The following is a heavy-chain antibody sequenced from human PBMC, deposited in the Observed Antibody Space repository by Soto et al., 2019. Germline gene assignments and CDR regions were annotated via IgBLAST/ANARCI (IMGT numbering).Heavy chain of an antibody. V-gene: IGHV6-1*01. CDR2: TYYRSKWYN. J-gene: IGHJ4*02. D-gene: IGHD6-13*01. Sequence: KQSQTLSLTCAISGDSVSSNSAAWNWIRQSPSRGLEWLGRTYYRSKWYNDYAVSVKSRITINPDTSKNQFSLQLNSVTPEDTAVYYCAREEAAAGRILPWLIDYWGQGTLVTVSS. CDR1: GDSVSSNSAA. CDR3: AREEAAAGRILPWLIDY.